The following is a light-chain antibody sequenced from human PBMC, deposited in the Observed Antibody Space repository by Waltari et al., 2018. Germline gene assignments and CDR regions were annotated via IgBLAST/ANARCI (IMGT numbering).Light chain of an antibody. CDR1: HNVKGW. Sequence: DVQMTQSPSTLSASVGDRVTITCRASHNVKGWLAWYQQQPGKAPKLLIYKTSSLERAGPSRFSGSGSGTEFTLTIGNLQPDDFATYYCQQYDSYSLTFGQGTKVDVK. V-gene: IGKV1-5*03. CDR2: KTS. J-gene: IGKJ1*01. CDR3: QQYDSYSLT.